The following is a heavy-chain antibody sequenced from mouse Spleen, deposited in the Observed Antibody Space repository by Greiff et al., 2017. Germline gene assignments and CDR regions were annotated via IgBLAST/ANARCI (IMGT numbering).Heavy chain of an antibody. CDR3: ARSRGSSYWYFDV. Sequence: QVQLQQPGAELVKPGASVKLSCKASGYTFTSYWMHWVKQRPGQGLEWIGEINPSNGRTNYNEKFKSKATLTVDKSSSTAYMQLSSLTSEDTATYYCARSRGSSYWYFDVWGAGTTVTVSS. CDR2: INPSNGRT. CDR1: GYTFTSYW. D-gene: IGHD1-1*01. J-gene: IGHJ1*01. V-gene: IGHV1S81*02.